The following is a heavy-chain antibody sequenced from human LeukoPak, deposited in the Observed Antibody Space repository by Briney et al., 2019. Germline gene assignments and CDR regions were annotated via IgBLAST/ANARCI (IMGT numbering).Heavy chain of an antibody. V-gene: IGHV3-7*02. Sequence: GGSLRLSCAASGFTFSGYWMDWARQTPGKGLEWVANIKPDGSEIYYLDSVEGRFTISRDNAKNSLYLQMNSLRAEDTAVYYCTRSLDYWGQGTLVTVSS. J-gene: IGHJ4*02. CDR1: GFTFSGYW. CDR2: IKPDGSEI. CDR3: TRSLDY.